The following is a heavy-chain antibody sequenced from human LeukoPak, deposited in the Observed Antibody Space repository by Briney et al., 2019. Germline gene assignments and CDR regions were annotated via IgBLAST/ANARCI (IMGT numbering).Heavy chain of an antibody. D-gene: IGHD3-10*01. J-gene: IGHJ4*02. Sequence: SVKVSCKASGGAFSSYAISWVRQAPGQGLEWMGGIIPIIGTANYAQKFQGRVTITADKSTSTAYMELSSLRSEDTAVYYCARAKYYGSGSYYKGAYYFDYWGQGTLVTVSS. CDR1: GGAFSSYA. CDR3: ARAKYYGSGSYYKGAYYFDY. V-gene: IGHV1-69*06. CDR2: IIPIIGTA.